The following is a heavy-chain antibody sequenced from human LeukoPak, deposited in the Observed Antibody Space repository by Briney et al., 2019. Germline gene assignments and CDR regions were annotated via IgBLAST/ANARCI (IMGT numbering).Heavy chain of an antibody. CDR2: IRYDGSNK. J-gene: IGHJ4*02. D-gene: IGHD3-10*01. V-gene: IGHV3-30*02. Sequence: GGSLRLSCAASGFTFSSYGMHWVRQAPGKGLEWVAFIRYDGSNKYYADSVKGRFTISRDNSKNTLYLQMNSLRAEDTAVYYCAKALYGSGSYLSIDYWGQGTLVTVSS. CDR3: AKALYGSGSYLSIDY. CDR1: GFTFSSYG.